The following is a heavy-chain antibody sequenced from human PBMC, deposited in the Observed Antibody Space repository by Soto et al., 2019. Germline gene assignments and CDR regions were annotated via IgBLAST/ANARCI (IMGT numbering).Heavy chain of an antibody. CDR3: AKHLWFGESVFDP. V-gene: IGHV3-23*01. D-gene: IGHD3-10*01. Sequence: EVQLLESGGGLVQPGGSLRLSCAGTGFTFSSYVMSWVRQAPGKGLEWVSTIRGSAGNANYADSVKGRFTISRDDSTNTVHLKMNSLRPDDTAVYYCAKHLWFGESVFDPWGQGTLVVVSS. CDR2: IRGSAGNA. J-gene: IGHJ5*02. CDR1: GFTFSSYV.